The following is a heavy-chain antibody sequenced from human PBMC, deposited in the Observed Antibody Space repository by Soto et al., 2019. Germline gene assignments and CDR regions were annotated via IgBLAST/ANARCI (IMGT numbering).Heavy chain of an antibody. CDR3: ARGPPYCSGGSCPFDY. D-gene: IGHD2-15*01. CDR1: GYTFTGYY. J-gene: IGHJ4*02. V-gene: IGHV1-2*04. Sequence: QVQLVQSGAEVKKPGASVKVSCKASGYTFTGYYMHWVRQAPGQGLEWMGWSNPNSGGTNYAQKFQGWVTMTRDTSISTAYMELSRLRSDDTAVYYCARGPPYCSGGSCPFDYWGQGTLVTVSS. CDR2: SNPNSGGT.